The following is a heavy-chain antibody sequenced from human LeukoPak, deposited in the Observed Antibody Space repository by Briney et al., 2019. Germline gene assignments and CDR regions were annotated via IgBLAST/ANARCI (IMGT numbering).Heavy chain of an antibody. J-gene: IGHJ4*02. CDR3: AKMYSSSWYYFDY. V-gene: IGHV3-23*01. D-gene: IGHD6-13*01. CDR1: GFTFDDYA. Sequence: PGGSLRLSCAASGFTFDDYAMHWVRQAPGKGLEWVSAISGSGGSTYYADSVKGRFTISRDNSKNTLYLQMNSLRAEDTAVYYCAKMYSSSWYYFDYWGQGTLVTVSS. CDR2: ISGSGGST.